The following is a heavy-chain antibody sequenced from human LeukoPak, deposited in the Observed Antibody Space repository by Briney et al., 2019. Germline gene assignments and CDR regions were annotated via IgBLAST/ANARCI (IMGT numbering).Heavy chain of an antibody. V-gene: IGHV1-69*04. Sequence: SVKVSCKASGGTFSSYAISWVRQAPGQGLEWMGRIIPILGIANYAQKFQGRVTITADKSTSTAYMELSSLRSEDTAVYYCARHSTDFWSGYYKDYYYYGMDVWGQGTTVTVSS. J-gene: IGHJ6*02. CDR3: ARHSTDFWSGYYKDYYYYGMDV. CDR2: IIPILGIA. D-gene: IGHD3-3*01. CDR1: GGTFSSYA.